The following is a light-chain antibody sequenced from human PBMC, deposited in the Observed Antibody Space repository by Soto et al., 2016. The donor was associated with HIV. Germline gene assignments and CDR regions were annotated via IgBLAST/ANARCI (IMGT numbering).Light chain of an antibody. V-gene: IGKV1-9*01. J-gene: IGKJ4*01. CDR1: QDISSH. Sequence: DIYLTQSPSFLPASVGDRVTITCRASQDISSHLAWYQKKPGKPPHLLVYFASTLQSGVPSRFSGSGSGTDFTLTISSLQPEDFATYYCQQLHWYPLTFGGGTNVEVK. CDR3: QQLHWYPLT. CDR2: FAS.